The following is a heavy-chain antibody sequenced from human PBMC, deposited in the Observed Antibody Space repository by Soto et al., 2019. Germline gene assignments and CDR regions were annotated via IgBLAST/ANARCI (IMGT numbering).Heavy chain of an antibody. V-gene: IGHV3-23*01. CDR1: GFTFSSYA. D-gene: IGHD3-3*01. Sequence: EVQLLESGGGLVQPGGSLRLSCAASGFTFSSYAMSWVRQAPGKGLEWVSAISGSGGSTYYADSVNGRFTISRDNSKNTLYLQMNSLRAEDTAVYYCAQAPAIFYYDSSLAGWGKGTTVTVSS. J-gene: IGHJ6*03. CDR3: AQAPAIFYYDSSLAG. CDR2: ISGSGGST.